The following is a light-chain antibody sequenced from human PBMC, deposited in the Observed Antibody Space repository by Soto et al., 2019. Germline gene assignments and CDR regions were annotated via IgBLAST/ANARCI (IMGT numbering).Light chain of an antibody. J-gene: IGLJ2*01. V-gene: IGLV2-14*01. CDR1: SSDVGGYNY. CDR3: SSYTSRGTLV. CDR2: DVS. Sequence: QSALTQPASVSGSPGQSITISCTGTSSDVGGYNYVSWYQQHPGKAPQLMIYDVSDRPSGVSNRFSGSKSGNTASLTISGLQAEDEADYYCSSYTSRGTLVFGGGTKLTVL.